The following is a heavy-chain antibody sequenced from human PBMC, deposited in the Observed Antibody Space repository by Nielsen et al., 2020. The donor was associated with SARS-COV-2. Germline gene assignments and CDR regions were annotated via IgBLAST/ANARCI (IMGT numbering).Heavy chain of an antibody. CDR2: ISPSSGVT. V-gene: IGHV1-2*06. J-gene: IGHJ6*02. CDR3: ARRPARISTFGVIYGMDV. Sequence: ASVKVSCKASGYTFTGYYMHWVRQAPGQGLERMGRISPSSGVTKYAQKFQGRVTITRDTSISTVYMEMSSLRSDDTAVYYCARRPARISTFGVIYGMDVWGQGTTVTVSS. CDR1: GYTFTGYY. D-gene: IGHD3-3*01.